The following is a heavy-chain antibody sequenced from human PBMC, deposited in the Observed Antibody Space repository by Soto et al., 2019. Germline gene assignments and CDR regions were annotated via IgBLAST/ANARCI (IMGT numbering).Heavy chain of an antibody. D-gene: IGHD5-12*01. Sequence: EGQLLESGGGLVQPGGSLRLSCTASGFTYSIYAMAWVRQAPGKGLEWVSAISGSGGETYYADSVKGRFTISRDNSKNTVYLQMTNLRADDTAVYYCAKEIAVAVATPPEYWGQGTLVTVSS. CDR2: ISGSGGET. V-gene: IGHV3-23*01. J-gene: IGHJ4*02. CDR1: GFTYSIYA. CDR3: AKEIAVAVATPPEY.